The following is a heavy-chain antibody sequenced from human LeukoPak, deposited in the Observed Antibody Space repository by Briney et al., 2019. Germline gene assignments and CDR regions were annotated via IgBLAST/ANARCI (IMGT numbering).Heavy chain of an antibody. V-gene: IGHV3-30-3*01. CDR2: ISYDGSNK. J-gene: IGHJ4*02. CDR1: GFTFSSYA. D-gene: IGHD3-22*01. Sequence: GRSLRLSCAASGFTFSSYAVHWVRQAPGKGLEWMAVISYDGSNKYYADSVKGRFTISRDNSKNTLYLQMNSLRAEDTAVYYCARDYYYDPWGQGTLVTVSS. CDR3: ARDYYYDP.